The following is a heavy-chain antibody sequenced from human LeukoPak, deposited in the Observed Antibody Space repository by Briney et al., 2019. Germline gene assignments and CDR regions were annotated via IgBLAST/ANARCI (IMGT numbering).Heavy chain of an antibody. D-gene: IGHD3-22*01. Sequence: GGSLRLSCAASGFTFSSYWMSWVRQAPGKGLEWVANIKQDGSEKYYVDSVKGRFTISRDNAKNSLYLQMNSLRAEDTAVYYCARDPARYCYDSSGCSYWGQGTLVTVSS. CDR1: GFTFSSYW. J-gene: IGHJ4*02. CDR3: ARDPARYCYDSSGCSY. CDR2: IKQDGSEK. V-gene: IGHV3-7*01.